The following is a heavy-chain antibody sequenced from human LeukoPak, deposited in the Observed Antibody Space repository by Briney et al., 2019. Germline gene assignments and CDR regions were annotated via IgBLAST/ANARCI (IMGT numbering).Heavy chain of an antibody. V-gene: IGHV4-38-2*02. CDR1: GYSIGSGYY. J-gene: IGHJ4*02. D-gene: IGHD2-2*01. Sequence: PSETLSLTCTVSGYSIGSGYYWGWIRQPPGKGLEWLGNIYHSGSTYYNPSLKRRVTISVDTSNNQFSLNLSSVPAADTAVYYCARAVLGYCSTSSCFDRGYHFDYWGQGTLVTVSS. CDR2: IYHSGST. CDR3: ARAVLGYCSTSSCFDRGYHFDY.